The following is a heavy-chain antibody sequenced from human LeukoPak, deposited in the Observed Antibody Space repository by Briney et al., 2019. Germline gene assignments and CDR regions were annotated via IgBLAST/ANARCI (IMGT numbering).Heavy chain of an antibody. D-gene: IGHD3-10*01. Sequence: GGSLRLSCAASGSIFNTYAMSWVRRAPGKGLGWVSTIRGSGESTHYADSVQGRFTISRDNSLYTVYLQMDSLRGDDTAVYYCAKDRISYTTSPGELSHWGQGTLVIVSS. V-gene: IGHV3-23*01. CDR2: IRGSGEST. J-gene: IGHJ4*02. CDR3: AKDRISYTTSPGELSH. CDR1: GSIFNTYA.